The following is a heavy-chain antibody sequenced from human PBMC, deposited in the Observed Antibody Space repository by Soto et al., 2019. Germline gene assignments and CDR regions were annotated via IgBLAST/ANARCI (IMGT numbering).Heavy chain of an antibody. CDR2: ISSSGTGI. CDR1: GFTFSDYY. J-gene: IGHJ3*02. V-gene: IGHV3-11*01. D-gene: IGHD2-15*01. Sequence: EGSLRLSCAASGFTFSDYYMTWIRQAPGKGLEWVSYISSSGTGIYYPDSVKGRFTISRDNXKKSLYLQMSSRRAEDTAIYYCARAYSDAFDIWGQGTMVTVSS. CDR3: ARAYSDAFDI.